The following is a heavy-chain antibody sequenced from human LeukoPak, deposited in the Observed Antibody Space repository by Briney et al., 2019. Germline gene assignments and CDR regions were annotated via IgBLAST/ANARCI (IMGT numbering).Heavy chain of an antibody. Sequence: ASMKVSCKASGGTFGIYGMSWVRQAPGQGLEWMGWINAYNGDTNYAQKLQGRVTMTTDTSTTTAYMELRSLRSDDTALYYCARAYGSSWSDYRGQGTLVTVSS. V-gene: IGHV1-18*01. D-gene: IGHD6-13*01. CDR3: ARAYGSSWSDY. CDR2: INAYNGDT. CDR1: GGTFGIYG. J-gene: IGHJ4*02.